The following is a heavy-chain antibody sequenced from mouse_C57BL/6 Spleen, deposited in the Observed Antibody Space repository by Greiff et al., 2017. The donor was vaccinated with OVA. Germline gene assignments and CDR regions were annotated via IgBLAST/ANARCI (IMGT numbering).Heavy chain of an antibody. CDR3: ARNYYGSSYAWFAY. V-gene: IGHV1-82*01. D-gene: IGHD1-1*01. CDR2: IYPGDGDT. Sequence: LVESGPELVKPGASVKISCKASGYAFSSSWMNWVKQRPGKGLEWIGRIYPGDGDTNYNGKFKGKATLTADKSSSTAYMQLSSLTSEDSAVYFCARNYYGSSYAWFAYWGQGTLVTVSA. CDR1: GYAFSSSW. J-gene: IGHJ3*01.